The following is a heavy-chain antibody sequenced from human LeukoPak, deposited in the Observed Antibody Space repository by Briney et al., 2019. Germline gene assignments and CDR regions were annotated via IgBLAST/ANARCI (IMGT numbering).Heavy chain of an antibody. J-gene: IGHJ4*02. CDR2: ISWDGSST. CDR1: GFIFDDYT. D-gene: IGHD4-17*01. V-gene: IGHV3-43*01. Sequence: PGGSLRLSCAASGFIFDDYTMHWVRQAPGKGLEWVSLISWDGSSTYYADSVKGRFTVSRDNSKNSLDLQMNSLRPEDAALYYCTKGPAGGDHYFDYWGQGTLVTVSS. CDR3: TKGPAGGDHYFDY.